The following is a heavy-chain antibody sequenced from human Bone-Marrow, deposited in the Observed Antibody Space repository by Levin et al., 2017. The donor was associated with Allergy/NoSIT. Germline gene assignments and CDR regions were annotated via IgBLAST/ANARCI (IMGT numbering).Heavy chain of an antibody. CDR2: IYSGGSS. CDR1: GFSVSNYF. Sequence: HPGGSLRLSCAASGFSVSNYFMSWVRQAPGKGLECVSVIYSGGSSYFADSVKGRFTISRGNSKNTLSLQMNDLRPEDTAVYYCARGGKNDAFDVWGQGTMVTVSS. CDR3: ARGGKNDAFDV. V-gene: IGHV3-53*05. J-gene: IGHJ3*01.